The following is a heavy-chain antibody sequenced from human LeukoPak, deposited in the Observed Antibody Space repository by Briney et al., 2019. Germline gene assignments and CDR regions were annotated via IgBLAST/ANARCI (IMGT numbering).Heavy chain of an antibody. CDR1: GGSFSGYY. CDR3: ARGQDIVATIVRPRNYYYMDV. CDR2: INHSGST. D-gene: IGHD5-12*01. J-gene: IGHJ6*03. Sequence: SETLSLTCAVYGGSFSGYYWSWIRKPPGKGLELIGEINHSGSTNYNPSLKSRVTISIDTSRNQFSLKLSSVTAADTAVYYCARGQDIVATIVRPRNYYYMDVWGKGTTVTVSS. V-gene: IGHV4-34*01.